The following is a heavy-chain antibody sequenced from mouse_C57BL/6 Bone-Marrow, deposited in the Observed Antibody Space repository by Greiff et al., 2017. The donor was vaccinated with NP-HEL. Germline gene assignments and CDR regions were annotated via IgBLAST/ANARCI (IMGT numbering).Heavy chain of an antibody. J-gene: IGHJ2*01. CDR1: GYTFTSYW. D-gene: IGHD1-1*01. CDR2: IDTSDSAT. V-gene: IGHV1-52*01. Sequence: QVQLQQPGAELVRPGSSVKLSCTASGYTFTSYWMHWVKQRPIPGLEWIGNIDTSDSATHYNQKFKDKATLPVAKSSSTAYMQISSLTSEDSAVYYCARSSYYYGREHDFDYWGQGTTLTVSS. CDR3: ARSSYYYGREHDFDY.